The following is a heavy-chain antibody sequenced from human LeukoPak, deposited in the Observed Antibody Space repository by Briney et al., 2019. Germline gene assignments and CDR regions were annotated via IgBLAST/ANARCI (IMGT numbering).Heavy chain of an antibody. CDR3: ARDLEGAYHGYGDWHWFDP. Sequence: GGSLRLSCAASGFTFSSYWMSWVRQAPGKGLEWVANIKQDGSEKYYVDSVKGRFTISRDNAKNSLYLQMNSLRAEDAAVYYCARDLEGAYHGYGDWHWFDPWGQGTLVTVSS. CDR2: IKQDGSEK. CDR1: GFTFSSYW. J-gene: IGHJ5*02. V-gene: IGHV3-7*01. D-gene: IGHD4-17*01.